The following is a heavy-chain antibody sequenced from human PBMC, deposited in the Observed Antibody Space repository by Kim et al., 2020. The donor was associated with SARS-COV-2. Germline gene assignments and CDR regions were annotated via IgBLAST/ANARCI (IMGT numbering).Heavy chain of an antibody. J-gene: IGHJ4*02. V-gene: IGHV4-31*02. CDR3: ARGRITIFGVVTEFDY. Sequence: LTSRVTRSVDTSRNQFSLKLSSVTAADTAVYYCARGRITIFGVVTEFDYWGQGTLVTVSS. D-gene: IGHD3-3*01.